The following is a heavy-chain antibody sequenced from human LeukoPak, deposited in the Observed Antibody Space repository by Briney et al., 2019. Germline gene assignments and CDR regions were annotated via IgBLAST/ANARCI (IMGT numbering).Heavy chain of an antibody. J-gene: IGHJ5*02. CDR2: ISYDGSNK. CDR3: AREGRGGHNWFDP. D-gene: IGHD2-15*01. Sequence: GGSLRLSCAASGFTFSSYAMHWVRQAPGKGLEWVAVISYDGSNKYYADSVKGRFTISRDNSKNTLYLQMNSLRAEDTAVYYCAREGRGGHNWFDPWGQGTLVTVSS. V-gene: IGHV3-30*04. CDR1: GFTFSSYA.